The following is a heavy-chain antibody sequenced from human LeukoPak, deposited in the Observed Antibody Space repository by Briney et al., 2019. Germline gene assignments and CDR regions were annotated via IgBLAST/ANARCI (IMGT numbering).Heavy chain of an antibody. Sequence: GGSLRLSCAASGFTFSSYAMSWVRQAPGKGLEWVSTISGSGGSTYYADSAKGRFTISRANSKNTLYLQMNSLRAEDTAVYYCAKAGRLGYGKFDPWGQGTLVTVSS. CDR2: ISGSGGST. V-gene: IGHV3-23*01. CDR3: AKAGRLGYGKFDP. J-gene: IGHJ5*02. CDR1: GFTFSSYA. D-gene: IGHD5-12*01.